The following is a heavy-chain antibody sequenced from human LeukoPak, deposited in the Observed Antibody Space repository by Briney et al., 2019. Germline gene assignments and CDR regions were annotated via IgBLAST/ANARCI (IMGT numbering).Heavy chain of an antibody. J-gene: IGHJ6*03. CDR1: GGSISSYY. Sequence: PSETLSLTCTVSGGSISSYYWSWIRQPAGKGLEWIGRIYTSGSTNYNPSLKSRVTMSVDTSKNQFSLKLSSVTAADTAVYYCARAQMGCSSTSCGYYYYMDVWGKGTTVTVSS. CDR2: IYTSGST. V-gene: IGHV4-4*07. CDR3: ARAQMGCSSTSCGYYYYMDV. D-gene: IGHD2-2*01.